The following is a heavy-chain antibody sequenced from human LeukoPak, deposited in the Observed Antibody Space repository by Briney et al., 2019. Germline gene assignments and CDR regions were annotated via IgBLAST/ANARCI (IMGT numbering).Heavy chain of an antibody. D-gene: IGHD4-17*01. CDR2: ISSGGTYR. CDR1: GFTFGDYP. J-gene: IGHJ3*02. V-gene: IGHV3-21*01. CDR3: ARPTTVTTISADAFDI. Sequence: GGSLRLSCTFSGFTFGDYPMTWVRQAPGKGLEWVSSISSGGTYRYYADSVKGRFTISRDNAQNSLYLQMNSLRAEDSSVYYCARPTTVTTISADAFDIWGQGTMVTVSS.